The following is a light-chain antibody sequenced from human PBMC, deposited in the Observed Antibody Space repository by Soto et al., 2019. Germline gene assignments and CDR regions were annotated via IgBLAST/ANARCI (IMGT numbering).Light chain of an antibody. J-gene: IGLJ3*02. CDR3: QTWGTAIRV. Sequence: QPVLTQSPSASASRGASVKLTCTLSSGHSSFAISWHQQQPEKGPRYLMKLNNDGSHSKGDGIPDRFSGSSSGAERYLTISSLQSEDEADYYCQTWGTAIRVFGGGTKLTVL. CDR2: LNNDGSH. CDR1: SGHSSFA. V-gene: IGLV4-69*01.